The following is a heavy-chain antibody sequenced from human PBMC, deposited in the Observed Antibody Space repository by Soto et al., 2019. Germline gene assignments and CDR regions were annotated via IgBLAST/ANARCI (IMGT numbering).Heavy chain of an antibody. CDR2: IRWNSGTI. V-gene: IGHV3-9*01. Sequence: EVQLVESGGGLVQPGRSLRLSCAASGFTFDDYAMHWVRQAPGKGLEWVSGIRWNSGTIGYADSVKGRFTISRDNAKNSLYLQMSSLRAEDTALYYCAKHGDAFDIWGQGTMVTVSS. CDR1: GFTFDDYA. CDR3: AKHGDAFDI. J-gene: IGHJ3*02.